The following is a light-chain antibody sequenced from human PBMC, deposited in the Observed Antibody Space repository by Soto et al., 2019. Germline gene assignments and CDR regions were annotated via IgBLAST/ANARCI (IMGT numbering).Light chain of an antibody. V-gene: IGKV1-39*01. CDR1: QSISNF. CDR3: EQSYSTPIT. Sequence: DIQMTQSPSSLSASVGDIVAITCRASQSISNFLNWYHQKPGKAPKLLIYDASSLQSGVPTRFSGSGSGTDFTLTISSLQPEDFATYDCEQSYSTPITFGQGTRLDIK. J-gene: IGKJ5*01. CDR2: DAS.